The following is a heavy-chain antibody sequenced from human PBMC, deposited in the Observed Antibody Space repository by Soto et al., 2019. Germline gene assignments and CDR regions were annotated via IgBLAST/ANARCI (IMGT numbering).Heavy chain of an antibody. J-gene: IGHJ6*02. CDR2: IIPIFGTA. V-gene: IGHV1-69*12. CDR1: GGTFSSYA. Sequence: QVKLVQSGAEVKKPGSSVKVSCKASGGTFSSYAISWVRQAPGQGLEWMGGIIPIFGTANYAQKFQGRVTITADESTSTVYMELSSLRSEDTAVYYCACPRSSYYYYGMDVWGQGATVTVSS. D-gene: IGHD6-6*01. CDR3: ACPRSSYYYYGMDV.